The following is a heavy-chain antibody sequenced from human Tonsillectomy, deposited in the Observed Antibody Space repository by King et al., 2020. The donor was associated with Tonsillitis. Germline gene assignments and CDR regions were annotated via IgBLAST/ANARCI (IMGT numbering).Heavy chain of an antibody. Sequence: QLVQSGAEVKKPGESLKISCKGSGYSFTSYWIGWVRQMPGKGLEWMGIIYPGDSDTRYSPSFQGQVTISADKPISTAYLQWSSLKASDTAMYYCARLPGYCSSASCRQYYYYGMDVWGQGTTVTVSS. CDR1: GYSFTSYW. CDR2: IYPGDSDT. V-gene: IGHV5-51*01. J-gene: IGHJ6*02. CDR3: ARLPGYCSSASCRQYYYYGMDV. D-gene: IGHD2-2*01.